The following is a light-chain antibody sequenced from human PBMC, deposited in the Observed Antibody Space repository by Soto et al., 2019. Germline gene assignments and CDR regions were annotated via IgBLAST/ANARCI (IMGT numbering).Light chain of an antibody. Sequence: EIVLTQSPGTLSLSPGERATLSCRASQSVSSSYLAWYQHKPGQAPRLLIYGASSRATGITDRFSGSGSGTNFTLTISRLEPEDFAVYYCQQYGTPRHGTSGQGTRLEIK. CDR1: QSVSSSY. J-gene: IGKJ5*01. CDR2: GAS. CDR3: QQYGTPRHGT. V-gene: IGKV3-20*01.